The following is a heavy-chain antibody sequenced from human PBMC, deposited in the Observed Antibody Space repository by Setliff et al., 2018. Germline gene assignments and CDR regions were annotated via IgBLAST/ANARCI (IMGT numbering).Heavy chain of an antibody. J-gene: IGHJ3*02. CDR3: ARDRRIVGARHAFDI. CDR1: GGSISSGGYY. CDR2: TYYSGST. V-gene: IGHV4-31*03. Sequence: NPSETLSLTCTVSGGSISSGGYYWSWIRQHPGKGLEWIGYTYYSGSTYYNPSLKSRVTISVDTSKNQFSLKLSSVTAADTAVYYCARDRRIVGARHAFDIWGQGTMVTVSS. D-gene: IGHD1-26*01.